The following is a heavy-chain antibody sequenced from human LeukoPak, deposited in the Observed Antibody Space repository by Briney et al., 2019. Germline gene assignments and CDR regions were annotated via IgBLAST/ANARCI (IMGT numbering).Heavy chain of an antibody. J-gene: IGHJ4*02. CDR2: IRSDGTNK. CDR1: GFTFSNYD. CDR3: ARDRFVYTH. V-gene: IGHV3-30*02. D-gene: IGHD2-2*02. Sequence: GGSPRLSCAASGFTFSNYDMHWVRQAPGKGLEWVAFIRSDGTNKYYADSVKGRFTISRDNSKNTLYLQMNSLRAEDTAVNYCARDRFVYTHWGQGTLVAVSS.